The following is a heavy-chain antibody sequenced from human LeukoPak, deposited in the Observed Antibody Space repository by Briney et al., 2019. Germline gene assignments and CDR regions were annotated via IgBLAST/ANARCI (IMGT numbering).Heavy chain of an antibody. CDR3: ARDVGGLFDY. J-gene: IGHJ4*02. D-gene: IGHD1-26*01. CDR1: GFTFSSYS. Sequence: GGSLRLSCAASGFTFSSYSMNWVCQAPGKGLEWVSFISTSSSYIYYADSVKGRFTISRDNAKNSLSLQMNSLRAEDTAVYYCARDVGGLFDYWGQGTLVTVSS. CDR2: ISTSSSYI. V-gene: IGHV3-21*01.